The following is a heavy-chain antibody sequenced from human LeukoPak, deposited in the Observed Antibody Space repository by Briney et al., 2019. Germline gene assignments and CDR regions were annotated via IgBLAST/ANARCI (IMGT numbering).Heavy chain of an antibody. Sequence: PGGSLRLSCAASGFTFSSYWMSWVRQAPGKGLEWVAVISYDGSNKYYADSVKGRFTISRDNSKNTLYLQMNSLRAEDTAVYYCAKEPNYYDSSGHFDYWGQGTLVTVSS. J-gene: IGHJ4*02. CDR3: AKEPNYYDSSGHFDY. V-gene: IGHV3-30*18. CDR1: GFTFSSYW. D-gene: IGHD3-22*01. CDR2: ISYDGSNK.